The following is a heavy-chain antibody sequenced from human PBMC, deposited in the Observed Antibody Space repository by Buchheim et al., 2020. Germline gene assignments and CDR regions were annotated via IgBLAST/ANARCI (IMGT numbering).Heavy chain of an antibody. V-gene: IGHV4-34*01. CDR1: GGSFSGYY. J-gene: IGHJ6*02. CDR2: FNHSGST. Sequence: QVQLQQWGAGLLKPSETLSLTCAVYGGSFSGYYWSWIRQPTGKGLEWIGEFNHSGSTNYNPSLKSRVTIPVDPSKNQFSLKLSSVTAADTAVYYCARAWRCSGGSCYGHYYGMDVWGQGTT. D-gene: IGHD2-15*01. CDR3: ARAWRCSGGSCYGHYYGMDV.